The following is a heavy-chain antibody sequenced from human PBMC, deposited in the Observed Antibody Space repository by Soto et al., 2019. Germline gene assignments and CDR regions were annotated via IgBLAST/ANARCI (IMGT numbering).Heavy chain of an antibody. J-gene: IGHJ4*02. CDR1: GSTFSDSY. Sequence: QVQLVQSGAEVKKPGASVKVSCKASGSTFSDSYIHWVRQAPGQGLEWMGWINPNSGGTIYAQKFHGRVTVTRDTSISTAYMELSRLTSDDTAVYFCARTPPGYCSGGSCFGEFDYWGQGTLVTVSS. D-gene: IGHD2-15*01. CDR2: INPNSGGT. CDR3: ARTPPGYCSGGSCFGEFDY. V-gene: IGHV1-2*02.